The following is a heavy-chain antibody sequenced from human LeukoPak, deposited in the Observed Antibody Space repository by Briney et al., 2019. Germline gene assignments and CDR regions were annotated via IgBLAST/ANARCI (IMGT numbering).Heavy chain of an antibody. J-gene: IGHJ4*02. CDR2: IIPIFGTA. V-gene: IGHV1-69*05. D-gene: IGHD6-13*01. Sequence: GASVTVSCKASGYTFTSYGISWVRQAPGQGLEWMGGIIPIFGTANYAQKFQGRVTITTDESTSTAYMELSSLRSEDTAVYYCARGESGSWSGVFDYWGQGTLVTVSS. CDR1: GYTFTSYG. CDR3: ARGESGSWSGVFDY.